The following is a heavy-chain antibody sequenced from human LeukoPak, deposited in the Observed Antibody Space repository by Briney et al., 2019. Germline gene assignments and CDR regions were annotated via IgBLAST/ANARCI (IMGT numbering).Heavy chain of an antibody. J-gene: IGHJ6*02. V-gene: IGHV6-1*01. Sequence: PSQTLSLTCAISGDSVSSISVAWNWIRQSPSRGLEWLGRTYYRSKWYYEYAVSVKGRININPDPSKNQFSLQLNSVTPEDTAVYYCALARSEYHYGMDVWGQGTTVTASS. CDR3: ALARSEYHYGMDV. CDR2: TYYRSKWYY. CDR1: GDSVSSISVA.